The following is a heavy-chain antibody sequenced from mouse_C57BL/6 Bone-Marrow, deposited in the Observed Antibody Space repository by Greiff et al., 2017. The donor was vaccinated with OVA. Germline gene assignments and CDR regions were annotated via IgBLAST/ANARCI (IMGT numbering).Heavy chain of an antibody. Sequence: EVQLVESGGGLVKPGGSLKLSCAASGFTFSSYTMSWVRQTPEKRLEWVATISGGGGNTYYPDSVKGRFTISRDNAKNTLYLQMSSLKSEDTAMYYCARERDFPYYFDYWGQGTTLTVSS. CDR1: GFTFSSYT. D-gene: IGHD3-3*01. CDR2: ISGGGGNT. CDR3: ARERDFPYYFDY. J-gene: IGHJ2*01. V-gene: IGHV5-9*04.